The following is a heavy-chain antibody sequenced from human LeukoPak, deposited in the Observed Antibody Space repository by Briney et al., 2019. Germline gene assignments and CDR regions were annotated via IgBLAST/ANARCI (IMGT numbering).Heavy chain of an antibody. J-gene: IGHJ4*02. CDR2: ISGSGGST. D-gene: IGHD6-6*01. V-gene: IGHV3-23*01. Sequence: GASLTLSCAASGFTFSSYALSWVRQAPGKGLEWVSAISGSGGSTYYADSVKGRFTISRDNSKNTLYLQMNSLRAEDTAVYYCAKDRIAARPGPFDYWGQGTLVTVSS. CDR1: GFTFSSYA. CDR3: AKDRIAARPGPFDY.